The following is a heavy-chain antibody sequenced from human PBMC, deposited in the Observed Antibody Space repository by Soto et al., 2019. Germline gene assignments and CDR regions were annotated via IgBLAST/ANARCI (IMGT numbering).Heavy chain of an antibody. CDR2: ISTYNDNT. D-gene: IGHD6-6*01. J-gene: IGHJ4*02. CDR3: ARQEYSVSSRDY. CDR1: GYTFTTYG. Sequence: QVQLVQSEAEVKKPGASVKVSCKASGYTFTTYGIIWVRQAPGQGLEWMGWISTYNDNTNYAQNLQGRVTMTTDTSTSTAYMELTSLRSDDTAVYYCARQEYSVSSRDYWGQGTLVTVSS. V-gene: IGHV1-18*01.